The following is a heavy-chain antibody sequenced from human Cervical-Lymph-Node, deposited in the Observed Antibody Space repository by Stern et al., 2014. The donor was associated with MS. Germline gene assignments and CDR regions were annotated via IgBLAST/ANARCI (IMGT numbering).Heavy chain of an antibody. V-gene: IGHV3-21*01. CDR3: VRVGDSSSWYASYYGMDI. Sequence: EVQLVESGGGLVKPGGSLRLSCAASGFTFSSYSMNWVRQAPGKGLEWVSSISSTSRYIDYADSVKGRFTISRDNAKNSLDLQMNSLRAQDTAVYYCVRVGDSSSWYASYYGMDIWGQGTTVTVSS. CDR2: ISSTSRYI. D-gene: IGHD6-13*01. J-gene: IGHJ6*02. CDR1: GFTFSSYS.